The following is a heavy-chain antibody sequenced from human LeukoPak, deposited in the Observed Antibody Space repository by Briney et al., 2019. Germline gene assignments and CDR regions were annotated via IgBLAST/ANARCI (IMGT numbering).Heavy chain of an antibody. J-gene: IGHJ4*02. D-gene: IGHD3-10*01. Sequence: SETLSLTCAVYGGSFSGYYWSWIRQPPGKGLEWIGEINHSGSTNYNPSLKSRVTISVDTSENQFSLKLSSVTAADTAVYYCARGRVGYGSGSYQLFHLDYWGQGTLVTVSS. CDR2: INHSGST. V-gene: IGHV4-34*01. CDR3: ARGRVGYGSGSYQLFHLDY. CDR1: GGSFSGYY.